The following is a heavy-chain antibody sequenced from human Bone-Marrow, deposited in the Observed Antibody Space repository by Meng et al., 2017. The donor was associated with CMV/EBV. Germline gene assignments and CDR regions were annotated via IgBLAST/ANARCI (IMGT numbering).Heavy chain of an antibody. CDR2: ISYDGDNI. D-gene: IGHD3-22*01. Sequence: GESLKISCAASGFTFSSYWMSWVRQAPGKGLEWVAVISYDGDNIWYADSVKGRFTISRDNSKNTLYLQMDSLRVNDTAVYYCARAMMVVVIGSASDYWGQGTLVTVSS. CDR1: GFTFSSYW. J-gene: IGHJ4*02. V-gene: IGHV3-30-3*01. CDR3: ARAMMVVVIGSASDY.